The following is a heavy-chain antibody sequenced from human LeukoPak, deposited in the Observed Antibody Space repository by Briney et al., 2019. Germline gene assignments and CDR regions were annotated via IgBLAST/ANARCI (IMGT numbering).Heavy chain of an antibody. CDR1: GGSISNYY. V-gene: IGHV4-59*01. CDR2: IYYSGST. CDR3: ARGLPTSDAFDI. J-gene: IGHJ3*02. Sequence: SETLSLTCTVSGGSISNYYWSWIRQPPGKGLEWIGYIYYSGSTNYNPSLKSRVTISVDTSKNQFSLKLSSVTAADTAVYYCARGLPTSDAFDIWGQGTMVTVSS. D-gene: IGHD1-1*01.